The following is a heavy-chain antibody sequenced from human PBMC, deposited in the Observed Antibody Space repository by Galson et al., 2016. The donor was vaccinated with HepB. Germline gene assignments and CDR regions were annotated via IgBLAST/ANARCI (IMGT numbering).Heavy chain of an antibody. CDR1: GFTFSAYW. J-gene: IGHJ4*02. Sequence: SLRLCCAASGFTFSAYWMSWVRQAPGKGLEWVAIIKSDGSQRYYVDSVKGRFTISRDNAKNSLYPQMNSLRAEDTAVYYCARESGWSFDYWGQGTLVTVSS. V-gene: IGHV3-7*01. CDR3: ARESGWSFDY. CDR2: IKSDGSQR. D-gene: IGHD6-19*01.